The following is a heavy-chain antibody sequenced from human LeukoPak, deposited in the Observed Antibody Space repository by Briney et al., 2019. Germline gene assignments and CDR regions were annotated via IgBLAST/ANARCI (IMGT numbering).Heavy chain of an antibody. CDR3: ARRFCGGGSCYSAIDY. J-gene: IGHJ4*02. Sequence: GASVKVSCKASGGTFSSYAISWVRQAPGQGLEWMGWINPNSGGTNYAQKFQGRVTMTRDTSISTDYKELSGLRSDDTAVYYCARRFCGGGSCYSAIDYWGQGTLVTVSS. CDR1: GGTFSSYA. CDR2: INPNSGGT. V-gene: IGHV1-2*02. D-gene: IGHD2-15*01.